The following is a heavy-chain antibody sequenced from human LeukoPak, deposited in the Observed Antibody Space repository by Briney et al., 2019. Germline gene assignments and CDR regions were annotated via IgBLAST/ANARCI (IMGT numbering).Heavy chain of an antibody. J-gene: IGHJ6*03. CDR2: ISAYNGNT. CDR1: GYTFTSYG. D-gene: IGHD3-22*01. V-gene: IGHV1-18*01. CDR3: ARDADSSGYSGSYYYYMDV. Sequence: ASVKVSCKASGYTFTSYGISWVRQAPGQGLEWIGWISAYNGNTNYAQKLQGRVTMTTDTSTSTAYMELRSLRSDDTAVYYCARDADSSGYSGSYYYYMDVWGKGTTVTVSS.